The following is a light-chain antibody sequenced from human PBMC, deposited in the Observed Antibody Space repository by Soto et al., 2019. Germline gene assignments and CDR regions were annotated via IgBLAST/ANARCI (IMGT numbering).Light chain of an antibody. Sequence: EIVLTQFPATLSLSPGERATLSYRAGQSVHTYLAWYQQKPGQPPRLLIYDASIRATGIPDRISGSGSERDFTLTISRLEPEDAAVYYCQQYLNSPRTFGQGTKVDIK. CDR2: DAS. J-gene: IGKJ1*01. CDR1: QSVHTY. CDR3: QQYLNSPRT. V-gene: IGKV3-11*02.